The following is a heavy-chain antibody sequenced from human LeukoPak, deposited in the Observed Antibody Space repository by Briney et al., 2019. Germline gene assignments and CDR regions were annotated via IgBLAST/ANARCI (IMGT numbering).Heavy chain of an antibody. V-gene: IGHV3-53*01. CDR2: IYSGGTT. CDR3: AKSGYDFWSGYYGY. J-gene: IGHJ4*02. CDR1: GFTVNTNH. D-gene: IGHD3-3*01. Sequence: GGSLRLSCAASGFTVNTNHMSWVRQAPGKGLEWVSVIYSGGTTLYADSVKGRFTISRDNSKNTLYLQMNSLRAEDTAVYYCAKSGYDFWSGYYGYWGQGTLVTVSS.